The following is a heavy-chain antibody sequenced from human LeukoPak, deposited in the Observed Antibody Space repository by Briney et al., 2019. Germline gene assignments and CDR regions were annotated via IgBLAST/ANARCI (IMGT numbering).Heavy chain of an antibody. V-gene: IGHV3-23*01. Sequence: SGGSLGLSCAASGFTFASYAVSWVRQAPGKGLEWVSTISGSGGSTYYADSVKGRFTISRDNSKNTLSLQMNSLRAEDTAVYYCAKSGLVTAIRSYFDYWGQGTLVTVSS. D-gene: IGHD2-21*02. CDR1: GFTFASYA. J-gene: IGHJ4*02. CDR2: ISGSGGST. CDR3: AKSGLVTAIRSYFDY.